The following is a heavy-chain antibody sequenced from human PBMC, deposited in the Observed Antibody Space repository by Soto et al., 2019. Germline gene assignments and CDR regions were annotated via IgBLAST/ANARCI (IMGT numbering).Heavy chain of an antibody. J-gene: IGHJ4*02. CDR2: INSNHGKR. V-gene: IGHV1-18*04. Sequence: QIQLVQSGLEVKKSGASVIVSCQTSGYTFTRYGINWVRQAPGQGLEWMGWINSNHGKRNYAEKFQGRITMTTNTSTRTGCMELRGLKSDDTAVYYGSIYCGDECESGGHWGQGTLVTVSS. D-gene: IGHD2-21*01. CDR1: GYTFTRYG. CDR3: SIYCGDECESGGH.